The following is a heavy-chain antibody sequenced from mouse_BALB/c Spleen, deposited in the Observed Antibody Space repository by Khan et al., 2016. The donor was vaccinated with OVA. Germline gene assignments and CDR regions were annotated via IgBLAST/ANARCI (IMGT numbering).Heavy chain of an antibody. V-gene: IGHV1-69*02. CDR2: IYPSDSYT. CDR1: GYTFTNYW. J-gene: IGHJ3*01. CDR3: SRVGVYGSSFAY. Sequence: QVQLQQPGTELVRPGASVKLSCKASGYTFTNYWIHWVKQRPGQGLEWIGNIYPSDSYTNYHQKFKDKATLTVDKSSSTAYMQLSSPTSEDSAVFYCSRVGVYGSSFAYWGQGTLVTVSA. D-gene: IGHD1-1*02.